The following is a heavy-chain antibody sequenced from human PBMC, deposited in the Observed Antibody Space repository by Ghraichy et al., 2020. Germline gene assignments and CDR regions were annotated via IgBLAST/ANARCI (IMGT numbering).Heavy chain of an antibody. V-gene: IGHV3-33*01. J-gene: IGHJ4*02. CDR2: IWYDGSNK. CDR3: ARVVSGSQGFIDY. CDR1: GFTFSSYG. Sequence: GGSLRLSCAASGFTFSSYGMHWVRQAPGKGLEWVAVIWYDGSNKYYADSVKGRFTISRDNSKNTLYLQMNSLRAEDTAVYYCARVVSGSQGFIDYWGQGTLVTVSS. D-gene: IGHD1-26*01.